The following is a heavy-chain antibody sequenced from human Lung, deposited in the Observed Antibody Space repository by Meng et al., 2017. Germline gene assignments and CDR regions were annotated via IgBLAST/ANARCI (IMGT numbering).Heavy chain of an antibody. CDR2: IFKNGRT. Sequence: WVRQTPGKGLEWIGGIFKNGRTNHNPTLKGRVTISIDKSTSQVSLELRAVTAADTAVYYCASSNDSDDHVFGYWGQGTLVTVSS. D-gene: IGHD3-22*01. CDR3: ASSNDSDDHVFGY. V-gene: IGHV4-4*02. J-gene: IGHJ4*02.